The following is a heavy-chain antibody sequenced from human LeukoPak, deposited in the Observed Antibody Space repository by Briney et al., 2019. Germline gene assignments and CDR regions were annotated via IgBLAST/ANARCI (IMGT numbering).Heavy chain of an antibody. CDR1: GGTFSSYA. CDR2: IIPIFGTA. D-gene: IGHD6-13*01. Sequence: SVKVSCKASGGTFSSYAISWVRQAPGQGLEWMGGIIPIFGTANYAQKFQGRVTITADKSTSTAYMELSSLRSEDTAVYYCARVSTAAAGNYYYYMDVWGKGTTVTVSS. V-gene: IGHV1-69*06. CDR3: ARVSTAAAGNYYYYMDV. J-gene: IGHJ6*03.